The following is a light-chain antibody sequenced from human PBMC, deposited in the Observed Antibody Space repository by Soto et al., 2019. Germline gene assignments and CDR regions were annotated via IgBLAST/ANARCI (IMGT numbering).Light chain of an antibody. CDR1: SSDVGGFIF. V-gene: IGLV2-14*01. J-gene: IGLJ1*01. CDR2: DVS. CDR3: VSYTNRASYV. Sequence: QSVLTQPASVSGSPGQSITISCTGTSSDVGGFIFVSWYQQHPGRAPKLMIYDVSNRPSGVSNRFSGSKSGNTASLTISGLQADDDADYYCVSYTNRASYVFGTGTKLTVL.